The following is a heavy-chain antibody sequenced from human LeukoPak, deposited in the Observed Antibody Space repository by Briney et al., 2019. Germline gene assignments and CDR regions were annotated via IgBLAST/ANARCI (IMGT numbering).Heavy chain of an antibody. Sequence: GGSLRLYCAASGFTFSIYGMHWVRQAPGKGLEWVTLISYDGSKKYYADSVKGRFTISRDNSKNTLYLQMNSLRAEDTAVYYCAKLLHDYGDTPYYYGMDVWGQGNPGHRLL. CDR1: GFTFSIYG. J-gene: IGHJ6*02. CDR2: ISYDGSKK. V-gene: IGHV3-30*18. D-gene: IGHD4-17*01. CDR3: AKLLHDYGDTPYYYGMDV.